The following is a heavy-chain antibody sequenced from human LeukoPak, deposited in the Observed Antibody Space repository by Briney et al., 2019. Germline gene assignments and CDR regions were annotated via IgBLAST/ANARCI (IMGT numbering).Heavy chain of an antibody. CDR3: ARVDYGDYVFDY. D-gene: IGHD4-17*01. CDR2: IYHSGSI. V-gene: IGHV4-30-2*01. J-gene: IGHJ4*02. CDR1: GGSISSGGYS. Sequence: SETLSLTCAVSGGSISSGGYSWSWIRQPPGTGLEWIGYIYHSGSIYYNPSLKSRVTISVDRSKNQFSLKLSSVTAADTAVYYCARVDYGDYVFDYWGQGTLVTVSS.